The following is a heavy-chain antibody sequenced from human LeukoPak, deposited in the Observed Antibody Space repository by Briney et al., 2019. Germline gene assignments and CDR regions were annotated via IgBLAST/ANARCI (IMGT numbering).Heavy chain of an antibody. CDR2: IYHSGST. CDR3: ARDYYDSSGFFVDY. CDR1: GGSISSSNW. J-gene: IGHJ4*02. V-gene: IGHV4-4*02. D-gene: IGHD3-22*01. Sequence: KPSGTLSLTCAVSGGSISSSNWWSWVRQPPGKGLEWIGEIYHSGSTNYNPSLKSRVTISVDKSKNQFPLKLSSVTAADTAVYYCARDYYDSSGFFVDYWGQGTLVTVSS.